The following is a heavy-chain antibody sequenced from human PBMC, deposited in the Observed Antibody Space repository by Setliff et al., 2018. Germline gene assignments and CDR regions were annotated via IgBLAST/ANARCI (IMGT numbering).Heavy chain of an antibody. CDR1: GGSISSGSYY. CDR3: AASRAYTGAVEEWFLPKTFDF. V-gene: IGHV4-61*02. J-gene: IGHJ4*02. D-gene: IGHD3-10*01. CDR2: IYVTEST. Sequence: SETLSLTCAVSGGSISSGSYYWSWIRQPAGKGLEWIGRIYVTESTKYNPSLKSRVTLSIDTSKNQFSLKLSSVTAADAALYYCAASRAYTGAVEEWFLPKTFDFWGQGSPVTVS.